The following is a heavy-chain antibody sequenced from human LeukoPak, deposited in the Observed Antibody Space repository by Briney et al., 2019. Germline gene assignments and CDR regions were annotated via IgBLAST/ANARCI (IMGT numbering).Heavy chain of an antibody. V-gene: IGHV1-2*04. CDR1: GYTFSNYA. CDR2: INPFSGGT. D-gene: IGHD3-22*01. CDR3: ARGGYDLDY. J-gene: IGHJ4*02. Sequence: ASVKVSCKASGYTFSNYAISWVRQAPGQGLEWMGWINPFSGGTKYAQKFQGWVTMTRDTSISTAYMELSRLTSDDTAVYYCARGGYDLDYWGQGTLVTVSS.